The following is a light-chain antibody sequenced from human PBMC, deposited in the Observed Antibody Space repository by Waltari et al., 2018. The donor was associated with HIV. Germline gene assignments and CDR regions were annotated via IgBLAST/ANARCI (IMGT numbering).Light chain of an antibody. J-gene: IGLJ2*01. CDR3: AAWDDSLNGLL. CDR1: NSNIGTNT. CDR2: SNN. Sequence: QSVLTQPPSASGTPGQRVTISCSGNNSNIGTNTVNWYHQLPGTAPKLLIFSNNQRPSGVHDRFSGSKSGTSASLAISGLQSEDEAVYYCAAWDDSLNGLLFGGGTKLTVL. V-gene: IGLV1-44*01.